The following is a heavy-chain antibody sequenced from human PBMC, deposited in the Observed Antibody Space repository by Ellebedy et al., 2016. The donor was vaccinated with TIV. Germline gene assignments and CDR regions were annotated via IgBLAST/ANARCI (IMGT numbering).Heavy chain of an antibody. D-gene: IGHD6-6*01. CDR1: GYTFTSYG. CDR2: INTNTGNP. J-gene: IGHJ6*02. CDR3: ARGGGFEYSSSSGGMDV. Sequence: ASVKVSCKASGYTFTSYGISWVRQAPGQGLEWMGWINTNTGNPTYAQGFTGRFVFSLDTSVSTAYLQISSLKAEDTAVYYCARGGGFEYSSSSGGMDVWGQGTTVTVSS. V-gene: IGHV7-4-1*02.